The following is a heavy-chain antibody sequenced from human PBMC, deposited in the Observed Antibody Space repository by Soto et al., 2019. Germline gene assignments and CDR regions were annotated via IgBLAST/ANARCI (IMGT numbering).Heavy chain of an antibody. V-gene: IGHV3-21*01. D-gene: IGHD1-26*01. Sequence: GGSLRLSCAASGFTFSSYSMNWVRQAPGKGLERVSSISSSSSYIYYADSVKGRFTISRDNAKNSLYLQMNSLRAEDTAVYYCARVPVSYGLDWTYYYYMDVWGKGTTVTVSS. CDR1: GFTFSSYS. CDR2: ISSSSSYI. J-gene: IGHJ6*03. CDR3: ARVPVSYGLDWTYYYYMDV.